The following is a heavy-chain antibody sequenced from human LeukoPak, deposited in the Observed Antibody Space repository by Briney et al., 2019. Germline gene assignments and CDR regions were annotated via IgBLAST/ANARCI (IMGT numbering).Heavy chain of an antibody. CDR3: ARSLYCSSTSCYYFDY. D-gene: IGHD2-2*01. CDR2: IYPGDSDT. Sequence: GESLKISCKGSGYSFTSYWIGWVRQMPGKGLEWMGIIYPGDSDTRYSPSFQGQVTISADKSISTAYLQWSSLKASDTAMYYCARSLYCSSTSCYYFDYWAREPWSPSPQ. V-gene: IGHV5-51*01. J-gene: IGHJ4*02. CDR1: GYSFTSYW.